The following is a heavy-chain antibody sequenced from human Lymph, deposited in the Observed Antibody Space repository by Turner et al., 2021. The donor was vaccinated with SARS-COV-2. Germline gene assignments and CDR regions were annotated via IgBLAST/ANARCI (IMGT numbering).Heavy chain of an antibody. J-gene: IGHJ6*02. CDR1: GYTFTSYD. Sequence: QVQLVQSGAEVKKPGASVKVCCKASGYTFTSYDINWVRQATGQGLEWMGWMNPNSCNTGYAQKFQGRVNMTRNISKRTAYRELSTLRSEDTSVYCCARGRYSGGGMDVWGQGTTVTVSS. D-gene: IGHD1-26*01. CDR3: ARGRYSGGGMDV. V-gene: IGHV1-8*01. CDR2: MNPNSCNT.